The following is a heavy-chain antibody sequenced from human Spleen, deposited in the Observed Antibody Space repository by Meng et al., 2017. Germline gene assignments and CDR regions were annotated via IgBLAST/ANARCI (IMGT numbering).Heavy chain of an antibody. J-gene: IGHJ4*02. CDR2: INHSGST. CDR3: ARGPTTMAHDFDY. Sequence: QVQLQQLGERLLKPSETLSLTCVVSGGSFSDYYWSWIRHPQGKGLEWIGEINHSGSTNYNPSLESRATISVDTSQNNLSLKLSSVTAADSAVYYCARGPTTMAHDFDYWGQGTLVTVSS. CDR1: GGSFSDYY. V-gene: IGHV4-34*01. D-gene: IGHD4-11*01.